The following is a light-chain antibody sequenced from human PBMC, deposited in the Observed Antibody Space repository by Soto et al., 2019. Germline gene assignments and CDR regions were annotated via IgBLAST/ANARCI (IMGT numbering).Light chain of an antibody. Sequence: QSALTQPASVSGSPGQSITISCTGTSSDVGGFLYVSWFQQHPGKAPKLMIYAVSNRPSEISNRFSGSKSGNTASLTISGLQAEDEADYYCSSYSSSSTLVVFGGGTKVTVL. CDR3: SSYSSSSTLVV. V-gene: IGLV2-14*01. CDR2: AVS. J-gene: IGLJ2*01. CDR1: SSDVGGFLY.